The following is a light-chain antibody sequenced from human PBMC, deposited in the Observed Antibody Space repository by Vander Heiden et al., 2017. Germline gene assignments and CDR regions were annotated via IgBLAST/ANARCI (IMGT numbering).Light chain of an antibody. Sequence: DILMTQSPDSLAVSLGERATIHCQSSQSVLYSSNNKNYLAWYQKKPGQPPKLLIYWASTRESGVPDRFSGSGSGTDFTLTISSLQAEDVAVYYCQQYHSTPSWTFGQGTKVEIK. CDR1: QSVLYSSNNKNY. CDR2: WAS. CDR3: QQYHSTPSWT. V-gene: IGKV4-1*01. J-gene: IGKJ1*01.